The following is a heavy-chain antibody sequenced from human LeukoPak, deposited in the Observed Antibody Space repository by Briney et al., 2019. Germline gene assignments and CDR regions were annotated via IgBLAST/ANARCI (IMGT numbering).Heavy chain of an antibody. J-gene: IGHJ3*02. CDR2: INPNSGGT. CDR1: VYTFTGYY. V-gene: IGHV1-2*02. D-gene: IGHD5-24*01. CDR3: AKGRDGYTPDDAFDI. Sequence: ASVKVSCKASVYTFTGYYMHWVRQAPGQGLEWMGWINPNSGGTNYAQKFQGRVTMTRDTSISTAYMELSRLRSDDTAVYYCAKGRDGYTPDDAFDIWGQGTMVTVSS.